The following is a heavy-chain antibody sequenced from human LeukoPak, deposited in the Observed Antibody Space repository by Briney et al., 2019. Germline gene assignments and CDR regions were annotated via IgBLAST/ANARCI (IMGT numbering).Heavy chain of an antibody. CDR1: GFTFSSHW. D-gene: IGHD1-7*01. J-gene: IGHJ1*01. Sequence: GGSLRLSCVASGFTFSSHWMSWVRQAPGKGLEWLANLNQDASASYYVDSVKGRFTISRDNAKNSLYLQMSNLRVGDTAVYYCATSAGSPGNSWGQGALITVSS. CDR2: LNQDASAS. V-gene: IGHV3-7*01. CDR3: ATSAGSPGNS.